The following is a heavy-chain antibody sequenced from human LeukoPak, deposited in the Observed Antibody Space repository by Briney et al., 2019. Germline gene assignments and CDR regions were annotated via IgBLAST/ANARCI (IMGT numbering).Heavy chain of an antibody. V-gene: IGHV4-30-4*01. CDR1: GGSISSGDYY. J-gene: IGHJ5*02. CDR3: ARVPQQWLVPGWFDP. CDR2: IYYSGST. D-gene: IGHD6-19*01. Sequence: SSETLSLTCTVSGGSISSGDYYWSWIRQPPGKGLEWIGYIYYSGSTYYNPSLKSRVTIPVDTSKNQFSLKLSSVTAADTAVYYCARVPQQWLVPGWFDPWGQGTLVTVSS.